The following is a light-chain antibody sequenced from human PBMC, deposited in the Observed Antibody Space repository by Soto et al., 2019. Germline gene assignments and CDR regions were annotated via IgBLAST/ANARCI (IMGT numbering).Light chain of an antibody. J-gene: IGKJ5*01. Sequence: DIQMTQSPSSLSASVEDRVIITCRASQSISNHLNWYQQKPGKAPNLLIDAASSLQSGVPSRFSGSGSGTDFTLTISSLQPEDFATYYCQQSYSSLITFGQGTPLEIK. CDR1: QSISNH. CDR2: AAS. V-gene: IGKV1-39*01. CDR3: QQSYSSLIT.